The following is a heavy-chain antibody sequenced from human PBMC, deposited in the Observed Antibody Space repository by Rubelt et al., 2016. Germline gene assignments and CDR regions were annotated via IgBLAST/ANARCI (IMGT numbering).Heavy chain of an antibody. Sequence: QVQLVQSGAEVKKPGSSVKVSCKASGGTFSSYAISWVRQAPGQGLEWMGRIIPILGIANYAQKFQGRVTITAEKSTSTAYMELSSLRSEDTAVYYCARDPLPVRGVIMTPTHWGQGTLVTVSS. CDR2: IIPILGIA. CDR3: ARDPLPVRGVIMTPTH. J-gene: IGHJ4*02. V-gene: IGHV1-69*04. D-gene: IGHD3-10*01. CDR1: GGTFSSYA.